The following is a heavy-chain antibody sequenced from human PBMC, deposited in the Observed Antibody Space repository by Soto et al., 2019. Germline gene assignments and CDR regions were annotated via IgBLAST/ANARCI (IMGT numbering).Heavy chain of an antibody. Sequence: PSETLSLTCAVYGGSFSGYYWSWIRQPPGKGLEWIGEINHSGSTNYNPSLKSRVTISVDTSKNQLSLKLSSVTAADTAVYYCARGFVYYDSSGRYYFGYWGQGTLVTVS. CDR3: ARGFVYYDSSGRYYFGY. D-gene: IGHD3-22*01. CDR1: GGSFSGYY. V-gene: IGHV4-34*01. CDR2: INHSGST. J-gene: IGHJ4*02.